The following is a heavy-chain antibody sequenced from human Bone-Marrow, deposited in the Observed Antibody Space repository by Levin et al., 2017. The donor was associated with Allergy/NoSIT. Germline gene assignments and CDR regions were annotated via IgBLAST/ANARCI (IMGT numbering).Heavy chain of an antibody. D-gene: IGHD2-2*01. CDR1: GFTFSSYW. Sequence: PGGSLRLSCAASGFTFSSYWMSWVRQAPGKGLEWVANIKQDGREKYYVDSVKGRFTISRDNAKNSLYLQMNSLRAEDTAVYYCARDGADIVVVPAARWGTGFDYWGQGTLVTVSS. V-gene: IGHV3-7*01. J-gene: IGHJ4*02. CDR2: IKQDGREK. CDR3: ARDGADIVVVPAARWGTGFDY.